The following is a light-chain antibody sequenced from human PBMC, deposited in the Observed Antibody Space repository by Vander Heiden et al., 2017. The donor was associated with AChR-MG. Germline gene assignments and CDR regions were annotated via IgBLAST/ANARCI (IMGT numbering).Light chain of an antibody. Sequence: IQMTQSPSSLSASVGDSVPITCRASQSISNYLNWYQQKPGKAPKLLMYAASTLQSGVPSRFSGSGSGTDFTLTISSLQPEDFAIYYCQQSYSTPWTFGQGTKVEIK. CDR2: AAS. CDR1: QSISNY. J-gene: IGKJ1*01. CDR3: QQSYSTPWT. V-gene: IGKV1-39*01.